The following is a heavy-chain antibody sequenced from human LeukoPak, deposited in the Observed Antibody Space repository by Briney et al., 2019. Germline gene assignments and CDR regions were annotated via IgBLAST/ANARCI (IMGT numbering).Heavy chain of an antibody. Sequence: SETLSLTCTVSGGSISSYYWSWIRQPAGKGLEWIGRIYTSGSTNYNPSLKSRVTMSLDTSKNQFSLKLSSMTAADTAVYYCARSQAAAGTDYFDFWGQGTLVTVSS. CDR1: GGSISSYY. CDR2: IYTSGST. D-gene: IGHD1-1*01. V-gene: IGHV4-4*07. CDR3: ARSQAAAGTDYFDF. J-gene: IGHJ4*02.